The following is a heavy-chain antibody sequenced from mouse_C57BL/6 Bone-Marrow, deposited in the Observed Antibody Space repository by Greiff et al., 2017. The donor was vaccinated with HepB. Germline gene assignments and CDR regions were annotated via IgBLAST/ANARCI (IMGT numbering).Heavy chain of an antibody. CDR1: GYTFTSYT. J-gene: IGHJ3*01. CDR2: INPSSGYT. CDR3: ARSNPWFAY. Sequence: VQLQQSGAELARPGASVKMSCKASGYTFTSYTMPWVKQRPGQGLEWIGNINPSSGYTKYNQKFKDKATLTADKSSSTAYMQLSSLTSEDSAVYYCARSNPWFAYWGQGTLVTVSA. D-gene: IGHD2-5*01. V-gene: IGHV1-4*01.